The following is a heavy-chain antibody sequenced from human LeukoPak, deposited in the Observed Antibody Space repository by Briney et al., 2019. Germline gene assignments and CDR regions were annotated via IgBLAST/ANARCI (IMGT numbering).Heavy chain of an antibody. D-gene: IGHD2-15*01. V-gene: IGHV1-69*01. CDR3: ARGYCSGGSCYWPFDY. J-gene: IGHJ4*01. Sequence: SVKVSCKASGGTFSSYAISWVRQAPGQGLEWTGGIIPIFGTANYAQKFQGRVTITADESTSTAYMELSSLRSEDTAVYYCARGYCSGGSCYWPFDYWGQEPWSPSPQ. CDR2: IIPIFGTA. CDR1: GGTFSSYA.